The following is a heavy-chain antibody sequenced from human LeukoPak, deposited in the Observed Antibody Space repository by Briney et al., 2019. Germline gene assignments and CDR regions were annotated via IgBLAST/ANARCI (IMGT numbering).Heavy chain of an antibody. Sequence: GGSLILSCAASGFTFSSYEMNWVRPAPGKGLEWVSYISSIGSNIYYADSVKGRFTISRDNAKNSLYLQMSSLRAEDTAVYYCARAGYSCDSPSYFDYWGQGTLVTVSS. J-gene: IGHJ4*02. D-gene: IGHD5-18*01. CDR2: ISSIGSNI. CDR1: GFTFSSYE. CDR3: ARAGYSCDSPSYFDY. V-gene: IGHV3-48*03.